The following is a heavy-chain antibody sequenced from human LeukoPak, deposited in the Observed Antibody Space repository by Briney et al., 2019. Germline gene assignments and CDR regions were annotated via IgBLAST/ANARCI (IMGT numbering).Heavy chain of an antibody. J-gene: IGHJ3*02. CDR1: GYSFTSYW. D-gene: IGHD2-15*01. CDR3: ARGKVVVAATSAFDI. Sequence: GESLKISCKGSGYSFTSYWISWVRQMPGKGLEWMGRIDPSDSYTNYSPSFQGQVTISADKSISTAYLQWSSLKASDTAMYYCARGKVVVAATSAFDIWGQGTMVTVSS. CDR2: IDPSDSYT. V-gene: IGHV5-10-1*04.